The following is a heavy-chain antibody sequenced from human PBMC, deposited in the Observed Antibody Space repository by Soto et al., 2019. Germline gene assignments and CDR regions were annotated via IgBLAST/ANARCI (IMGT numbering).Heavy chain of an antibody. Sequence: GGSLRLSCEASGFMFGTSGMHWVRQAPGKGLEWVSGIWLDGSERYYSDSVKGRFTISRDNSKNTLFLQMNSLRVEDTAVYFCARDASGTPSLLASWGQGTLVTVSS. V-gene: IGHV3-33*01. CDR1: GFMFGTSG. J-gene: IGHJ1*01. CDR2: IWLDGSER. CDR3: ARDASGTPSLLAS.